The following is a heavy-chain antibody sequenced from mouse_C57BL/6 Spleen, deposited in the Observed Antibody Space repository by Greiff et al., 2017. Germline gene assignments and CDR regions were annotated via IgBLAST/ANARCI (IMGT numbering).Heavy chain of an antibody. V-gene: IGHV5-4*03. CDR3: ARLTTIVPWYFDV. J-gene: IGHJ1*03. D-gene: IGHD1-1*01. CDR1: GFTFSSYA. Sequence: EVKVVESGGGLVKPGGSLKLSCAASGFTFSSYAMSWVRQTPEKRLEWVATISDGGSYTYYPDNVKGRFTISRDNAKNNLYLQMSHLKSEDTSMYYCARLTTIVPWYFDVWGTGTTVTVSS. CDR2: ISDGGSYT.